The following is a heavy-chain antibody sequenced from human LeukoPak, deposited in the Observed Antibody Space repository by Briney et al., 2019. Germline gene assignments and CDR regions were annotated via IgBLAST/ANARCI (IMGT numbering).Heavy chain of an antibody. Sequence: SETLSLTCTVSGGSISSYYWSWIRQPPGKGLEWIGYIYYSGSTNYNPSLKSRVTISVDTSKNQFSLKLSSVTAADTAVYYCARAMYSSSWFPFDYWGQGTLVTVSS. CDR1: GGSISSYY. J-gene: IGHJ4*02. CDR2: IYYSGST. D-gene: IGHD6-13*01. V-gene: IGHV4-59*01. CDR3: ARAMYSSSWFPFDY.